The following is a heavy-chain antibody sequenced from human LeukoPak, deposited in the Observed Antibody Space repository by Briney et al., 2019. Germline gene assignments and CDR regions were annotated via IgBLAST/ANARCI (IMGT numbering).Heavy chain of an antibody. J-gene: IGHJ4*02. Sequence: PGGSLRLSCAASGFTLSSYGMHWVRQAPGKGLEWVAFIRYDGSNKYYADSVKGRFTISRDNSKNTLYLQMNSLRAEDTAVYYCAKDRRIYYGSGSYHPFDYWGQGTLVTVSS. D-gene: IGHD3-10*01. CDR3: AKDRRIYYGSGSYHPFDY. V-gene: IGHV3-30*02. CDR1: GFTLSSYG. CDR2: IRYDGSNK.